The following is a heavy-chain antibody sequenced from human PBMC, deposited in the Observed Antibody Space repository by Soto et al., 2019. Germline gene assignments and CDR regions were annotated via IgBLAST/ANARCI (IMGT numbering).Heavy chain of an antibody. Sequence: RGSLLLSCASSVFTFSDYYMGWIRQAPGKGLEWVSYISSSGSTIYYADSVKGRFTISRDNAKNSLYLQMNSLRAEDTAVYYCARSKGVIPRTDYWGQGTLVTVSS. J-gene: IGHJ4*02. CDR1: VFTFSDYY. V-gene: IGHV3-11*01. D-gene: IGHD3-3*01. CDR2: ISSSGSTI. CDR3: ARSKGVIPRTDY.